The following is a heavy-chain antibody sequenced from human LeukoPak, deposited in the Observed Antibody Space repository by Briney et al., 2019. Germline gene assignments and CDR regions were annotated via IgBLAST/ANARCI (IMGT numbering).Heavy chain of an antibody. V-gene: IGHV3-48*01. J-gene: IGHJ4*02. CDR1: GFTFSSYS. Sequence: GGSLRLSCAASGFTFSSYSMNWVRQAPGKGLEWVSYISSDSSTIYYADSVKGRFTISRDNAKSSLYLQMNSLRAEDTAVYYCARLVIPNYWGQGTLVTVSS. D-gene: IGHD3-16*02. CDR3: ARLVIPNY. CDR2: ISSDSSTI.